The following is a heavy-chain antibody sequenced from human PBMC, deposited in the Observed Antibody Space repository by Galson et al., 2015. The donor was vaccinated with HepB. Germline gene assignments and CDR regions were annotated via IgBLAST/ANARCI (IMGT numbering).Heavy chain of an antibody. D-gene: IGHD6-13*01. Sequence: SVKVSCKASGYTFTSYGISWVRQAPGQGLEWMGWISAYNGNTNYAQKLQSRVTMTTDTSTSTAYMELRSLRSDDTAVYYCARDSRIAAAGTAGYYYYGMDVWGQGTTVTVSS. J-gene: IGHJ6*02. V-gene: IGHV1-18*04. CDR3: ARDSRIAAAGTAGYYYYGMDV. CDR1: GYTFTSYG. CDR2: ISAYNGNT.